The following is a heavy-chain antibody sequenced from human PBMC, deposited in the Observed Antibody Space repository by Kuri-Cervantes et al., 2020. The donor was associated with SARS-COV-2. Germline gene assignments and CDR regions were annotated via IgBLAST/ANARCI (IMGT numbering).Heavy chain of an antibody. D-gene: IGHD2-2*01. Sequence: GGSLRLSCAASGFSFSYYGMHWVRQAPGKGLEWVAVISYDGTNKYYVDSVKGRFTISRDNSKNTLYLQMTSLSAGDTAIYYCAKAGGIEIPAATNWFDPWGQGTLVTVSS. J-gene: IGHJ5*02. CDR2: ISYDGTNK. CDR1: GFSFSYYG. CDR3: AKAGGIEIPAATNWFDP. V-gene: IGHV3-30*18.